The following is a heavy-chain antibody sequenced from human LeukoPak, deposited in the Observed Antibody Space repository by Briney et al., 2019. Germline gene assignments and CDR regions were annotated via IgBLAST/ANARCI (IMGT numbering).Heavy chain of an antibody. CDR1: GFTFSSYA. CDR3: AREILSGWYRNVDY. CDR2: ISYDGSNK. J-gene: IGHJ4*02. V-gene: IGHV3-30*04. D-gene: IGHD6-19*01. Sequence: PGRSLRLSCAASGFTFSSYAMHWVRQAPGKGLEWVAVISYDGSNKYYADSVKGRFTISRDNSKNTLYLQMNSLRAEDTAVYYCAREILSGWYRNVDYWGQGTLVTDSS.